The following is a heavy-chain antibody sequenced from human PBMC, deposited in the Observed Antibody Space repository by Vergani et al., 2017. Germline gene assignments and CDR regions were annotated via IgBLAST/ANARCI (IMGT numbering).Heavy chain of an antibody. CDR3: ASLVVVPAASYFDY. D-gene: IGHD2-2*01. J-gene: IGHJ4*02. Sequence: EVQLVESGGGLVQPGGSLRLPCAASGFTFSSYWMSWVRQAPGKGLEWVANIKQDGSEKYYVDSVKGRFTISRHNAKNSLYLQMNSLRAEDTAVYYCASLVVVPAASYFDYWGQGTLVTVSS. V-gene: IGHV3-7*03. CDR1: GFTFSSYW. CDR2: IKQDGSEK.